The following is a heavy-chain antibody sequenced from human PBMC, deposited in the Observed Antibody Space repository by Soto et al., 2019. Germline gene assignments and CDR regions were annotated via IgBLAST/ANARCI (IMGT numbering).Heavy chain of an antibody. Sequence: GGSLRLSCAASGFTFTTFAMNWVRQAPGEGLEWVSTITASGDNTYYADSVKGRFTISRDNTKDTLYLQMNSLRAEDMAVYYCARVDYGDYRYIDYWGQGTLLTVSS. V-gene: IGHV3-23*01. D-gene: IGHD4-17*01. CDR2: ITASGDNT. CDR3: ARVDYGDYRYIDY. CDR1: GFTFTTFA. J-gene: IGHJ4*02.